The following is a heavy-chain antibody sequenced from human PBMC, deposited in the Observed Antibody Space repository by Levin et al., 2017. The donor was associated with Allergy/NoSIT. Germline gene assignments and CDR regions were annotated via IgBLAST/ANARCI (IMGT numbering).Heavy chain of an antibody. J-gene: IGHJ6*02. CDR1: GFTFSDYY. CDR2: ISSSSSYT. V-gene: IGHV3-11*03. D-gene: IGHD5/OR15-5a*01. CDR3: ARFVSYYGMDV. Sequence: GESPKISCAASGFTFSDYYMSWIRQAPGKGLEWVSYISSSSSYTNYADSVKGRFTISRDNAKNSLYLQMNSLRAEDTAVYYCARFVSYYGMDVWGQGTTVTVSS.